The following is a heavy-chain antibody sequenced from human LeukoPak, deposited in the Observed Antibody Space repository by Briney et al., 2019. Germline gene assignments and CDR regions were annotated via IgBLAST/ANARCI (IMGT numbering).Heavy chain of an antibody. CDR3: ARTYYGSGSLYYYYYYMDV. CDR2: MYHNSGAT. D-gene: IGHD3-10*01. Sequence: PSETLSLTCTVSGYSITTGYYWAWIRQPPGKGPEWIGSMYHNSGATFYSPSLKSRVTISVDTSKNQFSLKLSSVTAADAAVYYCARTYYGSGSLYYYYYYMDVWGKGTTVTVSS. J-gene: IGHJ6*03. V-gene: IGHV4-38-2*02. CDR1: GYSITTGYY.